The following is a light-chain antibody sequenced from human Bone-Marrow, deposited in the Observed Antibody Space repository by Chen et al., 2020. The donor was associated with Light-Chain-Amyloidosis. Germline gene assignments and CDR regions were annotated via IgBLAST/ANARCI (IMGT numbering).Light chain of an antibody. CDR3: LLYYGASWV. J-gene: IGLJ3*02. Sequence: QTVVTHEPSLTVSPGGTVPLTCASSTGAVTSGHYPNWFQQKPGHAPRALIYSATNKPSRTPARISGSLRGGKAALTLSSVQPEDEAEYYCLLYYGASWVFGGGTKLTVL. V-gene: IGLV7-43*01. CDR2: SAT. CDR1: TGAVTSGHY.